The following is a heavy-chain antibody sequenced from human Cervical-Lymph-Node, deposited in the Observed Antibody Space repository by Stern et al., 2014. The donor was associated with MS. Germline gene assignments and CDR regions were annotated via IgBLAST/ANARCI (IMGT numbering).Heavy chain of an antibody. CDR3: ARHENFFFDY. V-gene: IGHV4-39*01. CDR1: GGSISSSSYY. CDR2: IYYSGST. D-gene: IGHD2/OR15-2a*01. J-gene: IGHJ4*02. Sequence: QLQLQESGPGLVKPSETLSLTCTVSGGSISSSSYYWGWIRQPPGKGLEWIGSIYYSGSTYYNPSLKSRVTITVETSKNQFSLKLSLVTAADTAVYYCARHENFFFDYWGQGTLVTVSS.